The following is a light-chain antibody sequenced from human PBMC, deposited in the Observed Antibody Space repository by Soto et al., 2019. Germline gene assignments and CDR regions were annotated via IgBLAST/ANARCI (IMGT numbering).Light chain of an antibody. V-gene: IGKV4-1*01. CDR2: WAS. J-gene: IGKJ1*01. Sequence: DIVMTESPDSLAVSLGDRATINCKSSQSVLYSSNNKNYLAWYQQKLGQPPKLLIYWASTRESGVPDRFSGSGSGTDFTLTISSLQAEDVAVYYCQQYYSTPPTFGQGTKVEIK. CDR1: QSVLYSSNNKNY. CDR3: QQYYSTPPT.